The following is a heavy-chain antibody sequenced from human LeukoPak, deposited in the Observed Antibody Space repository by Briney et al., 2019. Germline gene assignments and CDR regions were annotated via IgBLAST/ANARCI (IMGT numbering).Heavy chain of an antibody. CDR3: ATYSSSNGREFQY. CDR2: IKYDGSTS. Sequence: GGSLRLSCEASGFTFTTYWIHWVRQGPGKGRVWVLRIKYDGSTSNYADSVKGRFTISRDNAKNTVYLQMNSLRVEDTAVYYCATYSSSNGREFQYWGQGTLVTVSS. J-gene: IGHJ1*01. D-gene: IGHD2-2*01. CDR1: GFTFTTYW. V-gene: IGHV3-74*01.